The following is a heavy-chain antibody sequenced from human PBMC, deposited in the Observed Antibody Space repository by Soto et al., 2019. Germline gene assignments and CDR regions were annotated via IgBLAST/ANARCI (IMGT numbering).Heavy chain of an antibody. Sequence: GGSLRLSCAASGFTFSSYGMHWVRQDPGKGLEWVAVISYDGSNKYYADSVKGRFTISRDNSKNTLYLQMNSLRAEDTAVYYCAKDLMYYDFWSGYYTDYYYYYGMDVWGQGTTVTVSS. D-gene: IGHD3-3*01. J-gene: IGHJ6*02. V-gene: IGHV3-30*18. CDR2: ISYDGSNK. CDR1: GFTFSSYG. CDR3: AKDLMYYDFWSGYYTDYYYYYGMDV.